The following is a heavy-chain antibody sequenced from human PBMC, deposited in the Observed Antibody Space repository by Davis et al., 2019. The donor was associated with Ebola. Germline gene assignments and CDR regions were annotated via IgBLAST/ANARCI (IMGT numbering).Heavy chain of an antibody. CDR3: ARDRSGAALGLGV. J-gene: IGHJ6*04. V-gene: IGHV3-21*01. CDR2: ITSSGDSI. Sequence: GESLKISCTDSVITFSSYAMTWVRQAPGKGLEWVSSITSSGDSIHYADSVKGRFTISRDNSKNILSLHMTSLRAEDTAVYYCARDRSGAALGLGVWGKGTTVSISS. CDR1: VITFSSYA. D-gene: IGHD6-6*01.